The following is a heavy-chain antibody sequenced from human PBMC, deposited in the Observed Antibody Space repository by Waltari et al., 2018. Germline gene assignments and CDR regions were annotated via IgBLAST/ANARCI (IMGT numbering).Heavy chain of an antibody. CDR2: IYYSGST. D-gene: IGHD3-3*01. J-gene: IGHJ4*02. CDR1: GGSISSSSYY. V-gene: IGHV4-39*01. CDR3: ARHSSYYDFWSGYYQPTYYFDY. Sequence: QLQLQESGPGLVKPSETLSLTCTVSGGSISSSSYYWGWIRQPPGKGLEWIGSIYYSGSTYYNPSLKSRVTIAVDTSKNQFSLKLSSVTAADTAVYYCARHSSYYDFWSGYYQPTYYFDYWGQGTLVTVSS.